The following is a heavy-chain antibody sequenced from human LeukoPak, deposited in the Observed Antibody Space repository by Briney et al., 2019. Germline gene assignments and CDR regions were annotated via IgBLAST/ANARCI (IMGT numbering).Heavy chain of an antibody. J-gene: IGHJ4*02. V-gene: IGHV1-46*01. CDR2: INPSGGST. D-gene: IGHD5-24*01. CDR1: GYTFTSYY. Sequence: ASVKVSCKASGYTFTSYYMHWVRQAPGQGLEWMGIINPSGGSTSYAQKFQGRVTMTRDMSTSTAYMELSRLRSDDTAVYYCARDIGEMATELDYWGQGTLVTVSS. CDR3: ARDIGEMATELDY.